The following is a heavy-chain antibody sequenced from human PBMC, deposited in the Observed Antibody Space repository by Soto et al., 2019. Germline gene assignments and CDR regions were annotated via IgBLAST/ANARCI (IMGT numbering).Heavy chain of an antibody. D-gene: IGHD2-8*01. V-gene: IGHV3-53*02. CDR2: LYSGGST. CDR3: AKYCSSDVCFDY. CDR1: GFTVSSNY. Sequence: EVQLVETGGGLIQPGGSLRLSCAASGFTVSSNYMNWARQAPGKGLEWGSVLYSGGSTSYANSVKGRVTISGDNSKNTLYLKMNRLRVEDTAVYYCAKYCSSDVCFDYWGQGTLVTVSS. J-gene: IGHJ4*02.